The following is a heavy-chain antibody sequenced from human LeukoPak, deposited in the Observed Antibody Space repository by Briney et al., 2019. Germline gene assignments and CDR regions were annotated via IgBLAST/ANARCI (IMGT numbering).Heavy chain of an antibody. V-gene: IGHV4-59*01. CDR1: GGSISSYY. Sequence: PSETLSLTCTVSGGSISSYYWSWIRQPPGKGLEWIGYIYHSVDTKYNASLKSRVTISVDTSKSQFSLKLSSVTAADTAVYCARGGPNSSGWRIDYWGQGPLVTVSS. J-gene: IGHJ4*02. CDR3: ARGGPNSSGWRIDY. CDR2: IYHSVDT. D-gene: IGHD6-19*01.